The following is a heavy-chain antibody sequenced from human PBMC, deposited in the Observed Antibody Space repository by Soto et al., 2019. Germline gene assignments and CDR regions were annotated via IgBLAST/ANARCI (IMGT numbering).Heavy chain of an antibody. CDR3: ARVRANTYYMGATRVNFDY. J-gene: IGHJ4*02. V-gene: IGHV3-53*01. Sequence: PGGSLRLSCAASGFTVSSNYMSWVRQAPGKGLEWVSVIYSGGSTYYADSVKGRFTISRDNSKNTLYLQMNSLRAEDTAVYYCARVRANTYYMGATRVNFDYWGQGTLVTVSS. CDR2: IYSGGST. D-gene: IGHD1-26*01. CDR1: GFTVSSNY.